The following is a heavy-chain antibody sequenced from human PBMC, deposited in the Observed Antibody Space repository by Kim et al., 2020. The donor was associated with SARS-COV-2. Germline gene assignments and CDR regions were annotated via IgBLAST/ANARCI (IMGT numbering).Heavy chain of an antibody. V-gene: IGHV1-18*04. CDR2: ISAYNGNT. CDR3: ARDPHHFTIVAFDI. Sequence: ASVKVSCKASGYTFTSYGISWVRQAPGQGLEWMGWISAYNGNTNYAQKLQGRVTMTTDTSTSTAYMELRSLRSDDTAVYYCARDPHHFTIVAFDIWGQGTMVTVSS. D-gene: IGHD3-10*01. CDR1: GYTFTSYG. J-gene: IGHJ3*02.